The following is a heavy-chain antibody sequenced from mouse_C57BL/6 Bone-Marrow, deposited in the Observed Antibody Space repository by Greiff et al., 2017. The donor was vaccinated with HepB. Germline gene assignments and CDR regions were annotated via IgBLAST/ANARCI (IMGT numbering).Heavy chain of an antibody. CDR3: ARHISYWFAY. D-gene: IGHD1-1*01. Sequence: EVQLVESGGGLVKPGGSLKLSCAASGFTFSSYTMSWVRQTPEKRLEWVATISGGGGNTYYPDSVKGRFTISRDNAKNTLYLQMSSLRSEDTALYYCARHISYWFAYWGQGTLVTVSA. CDR1: GFTFSSYT. J-gene: IGHJ3*01. V-gene: IGHV5-9*01. CDR2: ISGGGGNT.